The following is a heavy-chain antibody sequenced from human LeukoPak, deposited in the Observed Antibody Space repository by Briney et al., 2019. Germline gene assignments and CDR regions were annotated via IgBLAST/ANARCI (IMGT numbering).Heavy chain of an antibody. CDR2: IYHSGST. Sequence: SETLSLTCTVSGYSISSGYYWGWIRQPPGKGLAWIGSIYHSGSTYYNPSLKSRVTISVDTSKNQFSLKLSSVTAADTAVYYCARGTVGATKVFDYWGQGTLVTVSS. V-gene: IGHV4-38-2*02. CDR1: GYSISSGYY. CDR3: ARGTVGATKVFDY. D-gene: IGHD1-26*01. J-gene: IGHJ4*02.